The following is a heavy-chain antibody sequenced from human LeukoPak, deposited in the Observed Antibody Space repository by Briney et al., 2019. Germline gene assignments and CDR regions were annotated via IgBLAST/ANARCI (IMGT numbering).Heavy chain of an antibody. CDR1: GFSFSSYA. CDR2: ISGSGGST. CDR3: GRSGDFWSGSGVAY. J-gene: IGHJ4*02. Sequence: GGSLRLSCAASGFSFSSYAMSWVRQAPGKGLEWVSVISGSGGSTNYADSVKGRFTISRDNAKNTLFLQMNSLRAEDTAVYYCGRSGDFWSGSGVAYWGQGTLVTVSS. D-gene: IGHD3-3*01. V-gene: IGHV3-23*01.